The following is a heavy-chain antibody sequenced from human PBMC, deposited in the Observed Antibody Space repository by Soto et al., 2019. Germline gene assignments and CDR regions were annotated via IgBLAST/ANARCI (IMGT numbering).Heavy chain of an antibody. CDR1: GGSFNGYY. J-gene: IGHJ4*02. D-gene: IGHD6-19*01. CDR2: INHSGST. V-gene: IGHV4-34*02. Sequence: QVQLQQWGAGLLKPSETLSLTCAVYGGSFNGYYWSWIRQPPGEGLEWIGEINHSGSTNYNPSLKSRLTISVDTSKNQFSLKLSSATAADTAVYYCARGLYSSGRFDYWGQGTLVTVSS. CDR3: ARGLYSSGRFDY.